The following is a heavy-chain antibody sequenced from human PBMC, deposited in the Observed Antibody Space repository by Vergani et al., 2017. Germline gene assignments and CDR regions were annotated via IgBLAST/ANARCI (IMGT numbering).Heavy chain of an antibody. CDR3: AMQNYDFWSGSNYYYYYMDV. J-gene: IGHJ6*03. CDR1: GGSISSGSYY. Sequence: QVQLQESGPGLVKPSQTLSLTCTVSGGSISSGSYYWSWIRQPAGKGLEWIGRIYTSGSTNYNPSLKSRVTMSVDTSKNQFSLKLSSVTAADTAVYYCAMQNYDFWSGSNYYYYYMDVWGK. D-gene: IGHD3-3*01. CDR2: IYTSGST. V-gene: IGHV4-61*02.